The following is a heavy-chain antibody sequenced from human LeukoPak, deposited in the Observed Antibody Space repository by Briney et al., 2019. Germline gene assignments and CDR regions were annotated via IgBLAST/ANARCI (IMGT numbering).Heavy chain of an antibody. J-gene: IGHJ3*02. CDR1: GGSISRYY. Sequence: SETLSLTCTVSGGSISRYYWSWIRRPPGKGLEWIGYIDDSGNTNYNPSLESQVTISVDKSKNQFSLKLSFVTAADTAMYYCARSDYHNSGSHTVFDAFDIWGQGTRVTVSS. D-gene: IGHD3-10*01. CDR3: ARSDYHNSGSHTVFDAFDI. CDR2: IDDSGNT. V-gene: IGHV4-59*01.